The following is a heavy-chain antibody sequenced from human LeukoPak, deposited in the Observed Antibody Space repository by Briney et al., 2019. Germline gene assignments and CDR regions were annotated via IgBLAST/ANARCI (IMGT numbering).Heavy chain of an antibody. CDR1: GYTFSSYA. J-gene: IGHJ3*02. CDR3: ARGRSGYGPFDAFDI. CDR2: ISGSGANT. Sequence: GGSLRLSCTASGYTFSSYAMAWVRQAPGEGLEWVSAISGSGANTYYADSVKGRFAASRDNSKDTLYLQMRSLRAEDTAVYYCARGRSGYGPFDAFDIWGHGTCVTVSS. V-gene: IGHV3-23*01. D-gene: IGHD3-22*01.